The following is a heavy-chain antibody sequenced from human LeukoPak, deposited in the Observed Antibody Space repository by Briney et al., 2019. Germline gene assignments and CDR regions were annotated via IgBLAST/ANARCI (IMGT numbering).Heavy chain of an antibody. V-gene: IGHV5-51*01. Sequence: GESLKISCKGSGYSFYTYWIAWVRQMPGKGLEWMGIIYPDDSDTRYSPSFQGQVTISADKSIDTAYLQWRSLKASDTGMYYCVRQSLGELFNWGQGTLVTVSS. D-gene: IGHD3-10*01. CDR3: VRQSLGELFN. J-gene: IGHJ4*02. CDR2: IYPDDSDT. CDR1: GYSFYTYW.